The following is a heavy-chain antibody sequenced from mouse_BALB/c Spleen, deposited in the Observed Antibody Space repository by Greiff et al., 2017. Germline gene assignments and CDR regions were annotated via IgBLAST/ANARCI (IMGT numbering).Heavy chain of an antibody. J-gene: IGHJ3*01. CDR2: ISNLAYSI. D-gene: IGHD2-4*01. CDR1: GFTFSDYG. Sequence: EVMLVESGGGLVQPGGSRKLSCAASGFTFSDYGMAWVRQAPGKGPEWVAFISNLAYSIYYADTVTGRFTISRENAKNTLYLEMSSLRSEDTAMYYCARGDYDVEAWFAYWGQGTLVTVSA. V-gene: IGHV5-15*02. CDR3: ARGDYDVEAWFAY.